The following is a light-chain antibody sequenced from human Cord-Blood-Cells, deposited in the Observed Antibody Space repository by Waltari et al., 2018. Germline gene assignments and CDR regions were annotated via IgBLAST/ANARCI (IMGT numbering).Light chain of an antibody. J-gene: IGLJ2*01. CDR2: DFS. CDR1: SSDVGGYNY. CDR3: SSYTSSSTPRV. V-gene: IGLV2-14*01. Sequence: QSALTQPASVSGSPGQSITISCTGPSSDVGGYNYVSWYQQHPGKAPKLVIYDFSNRPSGVSNRFSGSKSGNTASLTISGLQAEDEADYYCSSYTSSSTPRVFGGGTKLTVL.